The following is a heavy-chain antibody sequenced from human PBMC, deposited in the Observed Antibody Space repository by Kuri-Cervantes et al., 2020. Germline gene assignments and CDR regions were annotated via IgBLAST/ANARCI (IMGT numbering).Heavy chain of an antibody. CDR2: ISSNSYTV. V-gene: IGHV3-48*04. D-gene: IGHD5-18*01. CDR3: ARAGQVDSYLTRFDY. J-gene: IGHJ4*02. Sequence: GGSLRLSCAASGFTFSTYSMNWVRQAPGKGLEWVSYISSNSYTVYYADSVKGRFTISRDNAKNSPYLQMNSLRAEDTAVYYCARAGQVDSYLTRFDYWGQGTLVTVSS. CDR1: GFTFSTYS.